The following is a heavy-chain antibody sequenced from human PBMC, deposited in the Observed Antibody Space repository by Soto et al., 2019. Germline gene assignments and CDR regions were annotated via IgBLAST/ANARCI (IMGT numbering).Heavy chain of an antibody. Sequence: SQTLSLTCAISGDSVSSNSAAWNWIRQSPSRGLEWLGRTYYRSKWYNDYAVSVKSRITINPDTSKNQFSLQLNSVTPEDTAVYYCARDLRRVTPHNTWFDPWGQGTLVTVSS. D-gene: IGHD4-4*01. V-gene: IGHV6-1*01. CDR3: ARDLRRVTPHNTWFDP. J-gene: IGHJ5*02. CDR1: GDSVSSNSAA. CDR2: TYYRSKWYN.